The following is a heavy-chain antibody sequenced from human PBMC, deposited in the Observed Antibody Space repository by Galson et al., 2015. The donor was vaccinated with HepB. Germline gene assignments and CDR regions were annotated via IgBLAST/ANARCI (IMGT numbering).Heavy chain of an antibody. CDR2: IWYDGSNK. J-gene: IGHJ4*02. D-gene: IGHD6-13*01. Sequence: ALRLSCAASGFTFGSYGMHWVRQAPGKGLEWEAVIWYDGSNKYYADSVKGRFTISRDNSKNTLYLQMNSLRAEDTAVYYCARDQSSSWYFVYWGQGTLVTVSS. CDR1: GFTFGSYG. V-gene: IGHV3-33*01. CDR3: ARDQSSSWYFVY.